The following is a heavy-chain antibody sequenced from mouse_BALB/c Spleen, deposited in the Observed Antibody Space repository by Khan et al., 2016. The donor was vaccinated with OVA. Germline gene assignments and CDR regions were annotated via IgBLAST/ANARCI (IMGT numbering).Heavy chain of an antibody. CDR3: ARVYGGEFDY. CDR1: GYSIASDYA. J-gene: IGHJ2*01. CDR2: ISYNGNT. Sequence: EVKLLESGPGLVKPSQSLSLTCTVTGYSIASDYAWNWTRQFPGNKLEWMGFISYNGNTNYNPSLKSRISITRDTSKNQFFLQLNSVTSEDTATYYCARVYGGEFDYWGQGTTLTVSS. V-gene: IGHV3-2*02. D-gene: IGHD1-1*01.